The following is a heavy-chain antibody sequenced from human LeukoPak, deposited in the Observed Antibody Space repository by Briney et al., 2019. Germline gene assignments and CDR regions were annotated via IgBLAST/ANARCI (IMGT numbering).Heavy chain of an antibody. CDR3: ARDLYSSGWYEGAFDI. V-gene: IGHV3-21*05. D-gene: IGHD6-13*01. CDR1: GFTFSSYS. CDR2: ISSSSGYM. Sequence: GGSLRLSCAASGFTFSSYSMNWVRQAPGKGLEWVSYISSSSGYMYYADSVKGRFTISRDNAKNSLYLQMNSLRAEDTAVYHCARDLYSSGWYEGAFDIWGQGTMVTVSS. J-gene: IGHJ3*02.